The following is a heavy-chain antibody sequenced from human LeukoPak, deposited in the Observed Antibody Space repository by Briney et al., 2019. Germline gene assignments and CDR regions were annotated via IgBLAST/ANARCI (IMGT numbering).Heavy chain of an antibody. V-gene: IGHV4-59*13. D-gene: IGHD4-23*01. CDR3: ARGSVETGYYYGMDV. Sequence: SETLSLTCSVWGGSLSSYYGRWLRQPPGRGGEGIGYIYYRGSTNYNPSLKRRVTISVDTSRNQFSLKPSAAAAADTAVYYCARGSVETGYYYGMDVWGQGTTVTVSS. J-gene: IGHJ6*02. CDR1: GGSLSSYY. CDR2: IYYRGST.